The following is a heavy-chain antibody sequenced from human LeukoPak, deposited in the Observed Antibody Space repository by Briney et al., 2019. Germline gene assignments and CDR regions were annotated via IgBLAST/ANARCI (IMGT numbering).Heavy chain of an antibody. V-gene: IGHV4-38-2*02. J-gene: IGHJ4*02. CDR1: GYSISSGYY. CDR2: IYHSGST. Sequence: SETLSLTCTVSGYSISSGYYWGWIRQPPGKGLEWIGSIYHSGSTYYNPSLKSRVTISVDTSKNQFSLKLSSVTAADTAVYYCARGIDYWGQGTLVTVSS. CDR3: ARGIDY.